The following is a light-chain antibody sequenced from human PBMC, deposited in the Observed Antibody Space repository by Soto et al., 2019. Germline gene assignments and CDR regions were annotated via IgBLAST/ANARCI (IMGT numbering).Light chain of an antibody. CDR2: AAS. J-gene: IGKJ1*01. V-gene: IGKV3-15*01. CDR3: QQYYRWPQT. CDR1: ESLSFN. Sequence: EIVMTQSQATLSVSPGERATLXWMASESLSFNLAWYQQKPGQAPRLLIYAASTRATGIPARFSGSGSGTEFTLTISSLQSEDFAVYYCQQYYRWPQTFGQGTKVDIK.